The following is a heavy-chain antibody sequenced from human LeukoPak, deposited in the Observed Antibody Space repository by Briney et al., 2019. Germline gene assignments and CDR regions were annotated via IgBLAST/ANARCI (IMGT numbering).Heavy chain of an antibody. CDR2: IWYDGSNK. J-gene: IGHJ4*02. CDR1: GFTFSSYG. CDR3: AKDRSSSSWAVDY. D-gene: IGHD6-13*01. Sequence: GGYLRLXCAASGFTFSSYGMHWVRQAPGKGLEGVAVIWYDGSNKYYADSVKGRFTISRDNSKNTLYLQMNSLRAEDTAVYYCAKDRSSSSWAVDYWGQGTLVTVSS. V-gene: IGHV3-33*06.